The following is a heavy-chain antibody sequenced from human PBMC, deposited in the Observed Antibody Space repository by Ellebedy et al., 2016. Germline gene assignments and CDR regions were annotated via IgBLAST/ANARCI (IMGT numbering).Heavy chain of an antibody. D-gene: IGHD1-7*01. J-gene: IGHJ4*02. V-gene: IGHV3-7*04. CDR2: MSQDGSEK. CDR3: ATDTGNFWSSDY. Sequence: GGSLSLSXTGSESTFSHYWMAWVRQAPGKGLEWVAHMSQDGSEKIYMDPVKGRFTISRDNAKNSLFLQMNSLRAEDTAVYYCATDTGNFWSSDYWGQGTLVTVSS. CDR1: ESTFSHYW.